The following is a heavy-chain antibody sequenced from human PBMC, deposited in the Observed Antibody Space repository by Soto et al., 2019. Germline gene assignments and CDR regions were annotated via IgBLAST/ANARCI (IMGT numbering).Heavy chain of an antibody. Sequence: QLQLQESGPGLVKPSETLSLTCTVSGGSISSSSYYWGWIRQPPGKGLEWIGSIYYSESTYYNPSLKSRVTIPVDASKNQFALKLSSVTAADTAVYYCASRGVVTTVSDYWGQGTLVTVSS. CDR2: IYYSEST. CDR3: ASRGVVTTVSDY. D-gene: IGHD3-16*01. J-gene: IGHJ4*02. V-gene: IGHV4-39*01. CDR1: GGSISSSSYY.